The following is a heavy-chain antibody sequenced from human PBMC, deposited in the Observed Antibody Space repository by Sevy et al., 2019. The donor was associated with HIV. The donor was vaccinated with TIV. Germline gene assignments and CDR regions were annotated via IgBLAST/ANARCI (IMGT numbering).Heavy chain of an antibody. V-gene: IGHV3-23*01. J-gene: IGHJ4*02. CDR1: GFTFSSYA. D-gene: IGHD6-13*01. CDR2: ISSGGGST. CDR3: AKRRAIAGAGFDY. Sequence: GGSRRLSCEASGFTFSSYAMGWVRQAPGKGLVWVSSISSGGGSTYYADSVKGRFTISRDNSKNTIYLQMNSLRGDDTALFYCAKRRAIAGAGFDYWGRGTLVTVSS.